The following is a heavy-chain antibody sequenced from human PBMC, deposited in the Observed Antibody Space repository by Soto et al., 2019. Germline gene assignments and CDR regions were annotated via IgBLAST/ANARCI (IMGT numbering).Heavy chain of an antibody. D-gene: IGHD3-9*01. V-gene: IGHV1-69*02. Sequence: SVKVSCKASGGTFSSYTISWVRQAPGQGLEWMGRIIPILGIANYAQKFQGRVTITADKSTRTAYMELSRLRSEDTAVCYCARGYDILTGYPALDYWGQGTLVTVSS. CDR3: ARGYDILTGYPALDY. J-gene: IGHJ4*02. CDR1: GGTFSSYT. CDR2: IIPILGIA.